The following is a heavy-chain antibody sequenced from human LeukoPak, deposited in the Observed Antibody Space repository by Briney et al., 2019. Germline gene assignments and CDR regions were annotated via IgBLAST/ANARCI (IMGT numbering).Heavy chain of an antibody. V-gene: IGHV3-13*01. CDR2: MGTAGDT. Sequence: GGSLRLSCAASGFTFSSYDVHWVRQATGRGLDWVSAMGTAGDTYYAGSVKGRFTISREDAKNSFYLQMNSLRAGDTAVYYCAALGGSIYWGQGTVVTVSS. J-gene: IGHJ4*02. D-gene: IGHD1-26*01. CDR1: GFTFSSYD. CDR3: AALGGSIY.